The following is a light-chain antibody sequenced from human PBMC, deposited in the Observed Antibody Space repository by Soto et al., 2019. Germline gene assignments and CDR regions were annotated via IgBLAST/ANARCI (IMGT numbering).Light chain of an antibody. J-gene: IGLJ2*01. CDR2: DVS. CDR3: SSYTTSSTHVV. Sequence: QSVLTQPASVSGSPGQSITISCTGTSSDVGSYNYVSWYQQYPGKAPKLMIYDVSTRPSGVSYRFSGSKSGNTASLTISGLQAEDEADYYCSSYTTSSTHVVFGGGTKVTVL. V-gene: IGLV2-14*01. CDR1: SSDVGSYNY.